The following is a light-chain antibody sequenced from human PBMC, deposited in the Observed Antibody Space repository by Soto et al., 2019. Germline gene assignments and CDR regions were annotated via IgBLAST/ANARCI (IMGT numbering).Light chain of an antibody. V-gene: IGLV1-40*01. Sequence: QSALTQPPSVSGAPGQRVTISCTGSSSNIGAGYDVHWYQQLPGTAPKLLIYRNNNRPSGVPDRFSGSKSGTSASLAITGLQAEDEADYYCQSYDTSLSARYVFGTGTKVTVL. CDR1: SSNIGAGYD. CDR2: RNN. CDR3: QSYDTSLSARYV. J-gene: IGLJ1*01.